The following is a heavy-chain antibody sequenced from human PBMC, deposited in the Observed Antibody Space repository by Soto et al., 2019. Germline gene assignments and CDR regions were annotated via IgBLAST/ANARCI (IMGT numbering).Heavy chain of an antibody. D-gene: IGHD3-10*01. Sequence: EVQLLESGGGLVQPGGSLRLSCGVSGFTFNDFEMNWVRQAPGKGLEWLAYIDGSGTTKKYADSVRGRFTISRDNPNHSLFLQMSSLSAADAAIYYCARGFGRFNYCGQGTLVSVSS. CDR1: GFTFNDFE. J-gene: IGHJ4*02. V-gene: IGHV3-48*03. CDR2: IDGSGTTK. CDR3: ARGFGRFNY.